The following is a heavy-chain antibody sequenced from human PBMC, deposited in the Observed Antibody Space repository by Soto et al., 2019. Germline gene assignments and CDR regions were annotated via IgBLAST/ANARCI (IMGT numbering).Heavy chain of an antibody. CDR3: AKDWRGDGDYVSGAFDI. J-gene: IGHJ3*02. CDR1: GFTFSSYA. Sequence: GGSLRLSCAASGFTFSSYAMSWVRQAPGKGLEWVSAISGSGGSTYYADSVKGRFTISRDNSKNTLYLQMNSLRAEDTAVYYCAKDWRGDGDYVSGAFDIWGQGTMVTVSS. D-gene: IGHD4-17*01. CDR2: ISGSGGST. V-gene: IGHV3-23*01.